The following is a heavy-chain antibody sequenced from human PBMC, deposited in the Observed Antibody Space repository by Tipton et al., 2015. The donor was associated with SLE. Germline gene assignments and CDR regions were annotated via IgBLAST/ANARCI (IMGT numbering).Heavy chain of an antibody. CDR3: ARETTSGAFDI. D-gene: IGHD4-11*01. CDR1: GFTFSNYA. Sequence: SLRLSCAASGFTFSNYAMHWVRQAPGKGLEWVAVISYDGSYRYYSDSVKGRFTISRDNSKNTLYLQMNSLRAEDTAVYFCARETTSGAFDIWGQGTLVTVSS. J-gene: IGHJ3*02. CDR2: ISYDGSYR. V-gene: IGHV3-30*04.